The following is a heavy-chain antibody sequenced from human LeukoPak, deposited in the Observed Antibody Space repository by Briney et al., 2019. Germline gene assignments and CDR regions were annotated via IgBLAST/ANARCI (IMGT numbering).Heavy chain of an antibody. CDR1: GFTFDDYA. J-gene: IGHJ4*02. V-gene: IGHV3-9*01. Sequence: PGRSLRLSCAASGFTFDDYAMHWVRQAPGKGLEWVSGISWNSGSIGYADSVKGRFTISRDNAKNSLYLQMNSLRAEDTALYYCAKGSSIAVAGNFDYWGQGTLVTVSS. D-gene: IGHD6-19*01. CDR2: ISWNSGSI. CDR3: AKGSSIAVAGNFDY.